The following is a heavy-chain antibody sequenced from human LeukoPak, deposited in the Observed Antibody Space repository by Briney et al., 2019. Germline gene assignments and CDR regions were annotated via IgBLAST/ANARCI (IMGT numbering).Heavy chain of an antibody. Sequence: PSETLSLTCTVSGGSISSSSYYWGWIRQPPGKGLEWIGYIYYSGSTNYNPSLKSRVTISVDTSKNQFSLKLSSVTAADTAVYYCAGTYYDFWSGYSGFDYWGQGTLVTVSS. D-gene: IGHD3-3*01. CDR3: AGTYYDFWSGYSGFDY. CDR2: IYYSGST. V-gene: IGHV4-61*05. J-gene: IGHJ4*02. CDR1: GGSISSSSYY.